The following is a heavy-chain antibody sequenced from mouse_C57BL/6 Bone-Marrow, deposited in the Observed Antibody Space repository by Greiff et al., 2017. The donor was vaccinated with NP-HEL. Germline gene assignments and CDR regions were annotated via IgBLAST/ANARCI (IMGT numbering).Heavy chain of an antibody. D-gene: IGHD1-1*01. CDR2: IHPNSGST. CDR1: GYTFTSYW. J-gene: IGHJ1*03. CDR3: ARYYYGSSDWYFDV. V-gene: IGHV1-64*01. Sequence: VQLQQPGAELVKPGASVKLSCKASGYTFTSYWMHWVKQRPGQGLEWIGMIHPNSGSTNYNEKFKSKATLTVDKSSSTAYMQLSSLTSEDSAVYYGARYYYGSSDWYFDVWGTGTTVTVSS.